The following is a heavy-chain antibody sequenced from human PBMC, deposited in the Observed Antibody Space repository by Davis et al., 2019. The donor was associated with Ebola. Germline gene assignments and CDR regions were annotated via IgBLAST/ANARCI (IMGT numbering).Heavy chain of an antibody. J-gene: IGHJ6*02. CDR1: GFTFSNYA. CDR3: ARGTHRGYPPSHYDYYGMDV. V-gene: IGHV3-23*01. D-gene: IGHD5-12*01. CDR2: ISGRGLTT. Sequence: GESLKISCAASGFTFSNYAMAWVRQAPGKGLEWVSGISGRGLTTDYADNVQGRFTISRDHSKNTLYLQMNSLRPEDTALYYCARGTHRGYPPSHYDYYGMDVWGQGTTVTVSS.